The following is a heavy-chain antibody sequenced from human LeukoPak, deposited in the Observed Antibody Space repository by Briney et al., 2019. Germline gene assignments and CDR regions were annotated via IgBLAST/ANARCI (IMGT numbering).Heavy chain of an antibody. CDR1: GGSFSGYY. D-gene: IGHD3-22*01. Sequence: ETLSLTCAVYGGSFSGYYWSWIRQPPGKGLEWIGEINHSGSTNYNPSLKSRVTISVDTSKNQFSLKLSSVTAADTAVYYCARDRITTIVPYFDYWGQGTLVTVSS. CDR3: ARDRITTIVPYFDY. V-gene: IGHV4-34*01. CDR2: INHSGST. J-gene: IGHJ4*02.